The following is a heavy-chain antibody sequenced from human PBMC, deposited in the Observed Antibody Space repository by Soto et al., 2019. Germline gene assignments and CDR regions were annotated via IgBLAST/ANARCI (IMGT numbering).Heavy chain of an antibody. D-gene: IGHD1-1*01. Sequence: ASVKVSCKASGYTFTGYYMHWVRQAPGQGLEWMGWINPNSGGTNYAQKFQGWVTMTRDTSISTAYMELSRLRADDTAVYYCARGMRNGVDYFDYWGQGTLVTVSS. CDR3: ARGMRNGVDYFDY. V-gene: IGHV1-2*04. CDR2: INPNSGGT. CDR1: GYTFTGYY. J-gene: IGHJ4*02.